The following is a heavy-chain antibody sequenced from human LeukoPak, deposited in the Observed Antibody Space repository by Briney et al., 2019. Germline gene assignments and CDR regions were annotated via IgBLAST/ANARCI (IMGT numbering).Heavy chain of an antibody. J-gene: IGHJ4*02. CDR3: ARGPSLRNFWSGYSLYYFDY. D-gene: IGHD3-3*01. CDR1: GGSISSGDYY. CDR2: IYYSGST. Sequence: PSQTLSLTCTVSGGSISSGDYYWSWIRQPPGKGLEWIGYIYYSGSTNYNPSLKSRVTISVDTSKNQFSLKLSSVTAADTAVYYCARGPSLRNFWSGYSLYYFDYWGQGTLVTVSS. V-gene: IGHV4-30-4*08.